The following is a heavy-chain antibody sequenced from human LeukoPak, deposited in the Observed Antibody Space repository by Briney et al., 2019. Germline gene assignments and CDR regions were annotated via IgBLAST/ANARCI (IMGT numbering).Heavy chain of an antibody. J-gene: IGHJ4*02. Sequence: AAVKVSCKASGDTCTSYYRHWVGQAPGQGLEGRGWINANSGGTNYAQKFQGRVTMTRDTSISTAYMELSRLRSDDTAVYYCARRVPSDYWGQGTLVTVPS. V-gene: IGHV1-2*02. CDR1: GDTCTSYY. D-gene: IGHD4/OR15-4a*01. CDR2: INANSGGT. CDR3: ARRVPSDY.